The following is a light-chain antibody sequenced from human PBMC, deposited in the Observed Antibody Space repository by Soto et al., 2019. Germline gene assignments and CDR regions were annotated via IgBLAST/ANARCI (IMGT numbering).Light chain of an antibody. CDR3: QQRTDRPPWT. V-gene: IGKV3D-20*02. CDR1: QSVSSSY. J-gene: IGKJ1*01. Sequence: ESVLTQSPGTLSLSPGERAALSCRASQSVSSSYLAWYQQKSGQAPRLLIYAASTRATGIPDRFSGSGSGTDFTLTISRLEPEDFAVYYCQQRTDRPPWTFGQGTKVESK. CDR2: AAS.